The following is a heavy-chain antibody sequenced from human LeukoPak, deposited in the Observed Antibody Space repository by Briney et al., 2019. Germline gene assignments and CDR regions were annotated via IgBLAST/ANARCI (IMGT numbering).Heavy chain of an antibody. CDR2: IDPSDSYT. Sequence: GESLKISCKGSGYSSTSYWISWVRQMPGKGLEWMGRIDPSDSYTNYSPAFQGHVTISVDKSNSTAYLQWSSLKASDTAMYYCARPKYCGGDCYLPPDHWGQGTLVTVSS. V-gene: IGHV5-10-1*01. CDR3: ARPKYCGGDCYLPPDH. CDR1: GYSSTSYW. D-gene: IGHD2-21*02. J-gene: IGHJ4*02.